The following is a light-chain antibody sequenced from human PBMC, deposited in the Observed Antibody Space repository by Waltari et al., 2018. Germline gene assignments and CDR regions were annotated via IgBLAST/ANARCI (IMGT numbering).Light chain of an antibody. CDR2: AAS. CDR3: PQTNSFTFT. J-gene: IGKJ4*01. Sequence: DIQMTQSPSSVSASVGDRVTITCRASQGISSWLAWYQQKPGKAPNLLISAASSLQSGVPSRFSGRWSGTDFTLTINSLQPEDFATYYCPQTNSFTFTFGGRTNVEIK. CDR1: QGISSW. V-gene: IGKV1D-12*01.